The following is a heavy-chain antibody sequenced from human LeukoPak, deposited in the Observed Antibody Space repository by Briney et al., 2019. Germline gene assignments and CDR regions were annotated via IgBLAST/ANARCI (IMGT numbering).Heavy chain of an antibody. J-gene: IGHJ4*02. Sequence: ASVKVSCKASGYTFTGYYMHWVRQAPGQGLEWMGWINPNSGGTNYAQKFQGRVTMTRDTSISTAYMELSRLKSDDTAVYYCASQPLYCSSTSCYFDYWGQGTLVTASS. CDR2: INPNSGGT. CDR1: GYTFTGYY. V-gene: IGHV1-2*02. D-gene: IGHD2-2*01. CDR3: ASQPLYCSSTSCYFDY.